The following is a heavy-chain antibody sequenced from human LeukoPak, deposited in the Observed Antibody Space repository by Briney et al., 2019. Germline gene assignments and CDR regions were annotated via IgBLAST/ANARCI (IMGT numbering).Heavy chain of an antibody. CDR3: ARDGGYYYDSSGYRPFDY. CDR2: IYTSGST. Sequence: SETLSLTCTVSGGSISSYYWSWIRQPAGKGLEWIGRIYTSGSTNYNPSLKSRVTMSADTSKNQFSLKLSSVTAADTAVYYCARDGGYYYDSSGYRPFDYWGQGTLVTVSS. CDR1: GGSISSYY. D-gene: IGHD3-22*01. V-gene: IGHV4-4*07. J-gene: IGHJ4*02.